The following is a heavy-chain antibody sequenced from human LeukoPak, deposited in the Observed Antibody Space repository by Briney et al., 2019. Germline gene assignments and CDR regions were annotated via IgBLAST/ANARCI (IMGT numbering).Heavy chain of an antibody. Sequence: ASVKVSCKASGYTFTSYYMHWVRQAPGQGLEWMGIINPSGGSTSYAQKFQGRVTMTRDTSTSTVYMELSSLRSEDTAVYYCARGHPTDILTGYPYYYYYMDVWGKGTTVTVSS. V-gene: IGHV1-46*01. CDR2: INPSGGST. J-gene: IGHJ6*03. CDR1: GYTFTSYY. D-gene: IGHD3-9*01. CDR3: ARGHPTDILTGYPYYYYYMDV.